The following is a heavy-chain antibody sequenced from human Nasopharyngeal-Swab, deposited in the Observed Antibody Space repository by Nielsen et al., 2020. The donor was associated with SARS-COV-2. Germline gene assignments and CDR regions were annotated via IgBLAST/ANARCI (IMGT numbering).Heavy chain of an antibody. CDR1: GYSFISYW. D-gene: IGHD5-12*01. V-gene: IGHV5-51*01. J-gene: IGHJ6*02. CDR3: VRPEGVATSFKYYFQYGMDV. Sequence: GGSLRLSCKGSGYSFISYWIAWVRQMPGKGLEWMGIIYPRDSDTRYSPSFQGQVTISADKSISTAYLQWSSLKASDTAMYYCVRPEGVATSFKYYFQYGMDVWGQGTMVTVPS. CDR2: IYPRDSDT.